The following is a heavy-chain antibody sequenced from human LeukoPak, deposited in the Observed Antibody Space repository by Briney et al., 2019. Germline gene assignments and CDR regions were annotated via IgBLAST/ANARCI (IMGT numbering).Heavy chain of an antibody. CDR3: ARGRVEVTIFGVVTGYWVDY. CDR1: GFTFSSYG. D-gene: IGHD3-3*01. J-gene: IGHJ4*02. Sequence: GSLRLSCAASGFTFSSYGMHWVRQAPGKGLEWVAVISYDGSNKYYADSVKGRFTISRDNAKNSLYLQMNSLRAEDTAVYYCARGRVEVTIFGVVTGYWVDYWGQGTLVTVSS. V-gene: IGHV3-30*03. CDR2: ISYDGSNK.